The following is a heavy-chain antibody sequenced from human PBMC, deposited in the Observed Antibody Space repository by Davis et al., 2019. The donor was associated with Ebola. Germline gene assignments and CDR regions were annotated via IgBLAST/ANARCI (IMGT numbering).Heavy chain of an antibody. D-gene: IGHD5-18*01. CDR2: INHSGST. Sequence: MPSETLSLTCAVYGGSFSGYYWSWIRQPPGKGLEWIGEINHSGSTNYNPSLKSRVTISVDTSKNQLSLKLSSVTAADTAVYYCARGGIQLWLMDYYYYGMDVWGQGTTVTVSS. CDR3: ARGGIQLWLMDYYYYGMDV. V-gene: IGHV4-34*01. CDR1: GGSFSGYY. J-gene: IGHJ6*02.